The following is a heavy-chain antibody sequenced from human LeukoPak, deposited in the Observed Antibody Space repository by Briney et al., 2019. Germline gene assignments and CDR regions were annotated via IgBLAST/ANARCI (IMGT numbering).Heavy chain of an antibody. CDR1: GGSISSGDYY. D-gene: IGHD5-24*01. CDR3: ARDGGRDGYNIESGYYYGMDV. J-gene: IGHJ6*02. CDR2: IYYSGST. V-gene: IGHV4-30-4*01. Sequence: SQTLSLTCTVSGGSISSGDYYWSWIRQPPGKGLEWIGYIYYSGSTYYNPSLKSRVTISVDTSKNQFSLKLSSVTAADTAVYYCARDGGRDGYNIESGYYYGMDVWGQGTTATVSS.